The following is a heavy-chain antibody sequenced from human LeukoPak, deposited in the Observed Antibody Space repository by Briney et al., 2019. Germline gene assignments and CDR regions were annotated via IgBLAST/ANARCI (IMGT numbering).Heavy chain of an antibody. CDR1: GGSIRSYY. CDR3: ARDPSGSFFNWFDP. CDR2: VYYSGGT. Sequence: SETLSLTCIVSGGSIRSYYWSWIRQPPGKGLEWIGYVYYSGGTNYNPSLKSRVTMSVDTSKNQFSLKLRSVTAADTAVYYCARDPSGSFFNWFDPWGQGTLVTVSS. D-gene: IGHD1-26*01. J-gene: IGHJ5*02. V-gene: IGHV4-59*01.